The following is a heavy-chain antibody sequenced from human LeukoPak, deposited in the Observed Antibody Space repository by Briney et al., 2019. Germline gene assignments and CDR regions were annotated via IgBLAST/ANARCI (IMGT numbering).Heavy chain of an antibody. J-gene: IGHJ4*02. CDR2: ITPNSDYT. CDR1: GYTFTDYY. CDR3: SRXSXWXPVDY. Sequence: GASVKVSCKASGYTFTDYYMHWVRQAPGQGLEWMGWITPNSDYTNYAQKFQGRVTMTRDTSINTAYMQLSRLTSDDTAVYFGSRXSXWXPVDYWXQGTLVTVSS. V-gene: IGHV1-2*02.